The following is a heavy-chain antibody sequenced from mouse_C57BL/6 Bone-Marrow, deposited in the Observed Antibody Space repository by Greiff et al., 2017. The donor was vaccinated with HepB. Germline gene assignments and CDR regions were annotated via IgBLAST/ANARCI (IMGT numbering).Heavy chain of an antibody. Sequence: VKLVESGAELARPGASVKMSCKASGYTFTSYTMHWVKQRPGQGLEWIGYINPSSGYTKYNQKFKDKATLTADKSSSTAYMQLSSLTSEDSAVYYCARPTAQAPWFAYWGQGTLVTVSA. CDR2: INPSSGYT. CDR3: ARPTAQAPWFAY. J-gene: IGHJ3*01. D-gene: IGHD3-2*02. CDR1: GYTFTSYT. V-gene: IGHV1-4*01.